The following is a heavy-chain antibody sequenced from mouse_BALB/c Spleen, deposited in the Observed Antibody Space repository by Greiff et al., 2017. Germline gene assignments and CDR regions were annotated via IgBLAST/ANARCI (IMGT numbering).Heavy chain of an antibody. CDR2: ISDGGSYT. J-gene: IGHJ4*01. Sequence: EVQLMESGGGLVKPGGSLKLSCAASGFTFSDYYMYWVRQTPEKRLEWVASISDGGSYTYYPDSFKGRFTIARDNAKNNLYLQMSSLKSEDTAMYYCARGVYYGRDDAMDYWGQGTSVTVSS. D-gene: IGHD1-1*01. V-gene: IGHV5-4*02. CDR3: ARGVYYGRDDAMDY. CDR1: GFTFSDYY.